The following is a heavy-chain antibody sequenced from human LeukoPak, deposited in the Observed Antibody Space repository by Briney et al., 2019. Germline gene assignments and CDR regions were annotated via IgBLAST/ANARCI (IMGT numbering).Heavy chain of an antibody. J-gene: IGHJ5*02. D-gene: IGHD3-10*01. CDR1: GGSFSGYY. V-gene: IGHV4-59*13. CDR3: ARGGYYGSGNDFRFDP. CDR2: IDYSGYT. Sequence: PSETLSLTCAVYGGSFSGYYWSWIRQPPGKGLEWIGYIDYSGYTNYNPSLKSRVTISVDTSKNQFSLKLTSVTAADTAVYFCARGGYYGSGNDFRFDPWGQGTLVTVPS.